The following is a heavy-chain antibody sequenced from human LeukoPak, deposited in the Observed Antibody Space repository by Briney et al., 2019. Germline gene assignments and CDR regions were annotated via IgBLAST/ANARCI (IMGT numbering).Heavy chain of an antibody. J-gene: IGHJ4*01. D-gene: IGHD6-13*01. V-gene: IGHV3-23*01. CDR2: ISKSGDFT. CDR1: GFTFSSSA. CDR3: AKESAAAGYFDY. Sequence: GGSLRLSCAASGFTFSSSAMSWVRQAPGKGLEWVSVISKSGDFTYYADSVKGRFTISRDSSKNTLNLQMNSLRAEDTAVYYFAKESAAAGYFDYWGLGTLVTVSP.